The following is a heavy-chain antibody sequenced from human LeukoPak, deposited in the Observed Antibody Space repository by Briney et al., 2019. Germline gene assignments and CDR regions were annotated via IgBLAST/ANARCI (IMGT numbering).Heavy chain of an antibody. V-gene: IGHV3-73*01. J-gene: IGHJ6*04. Sequence: GGSLRLSCAASGFAFSGSALHWVRQASGKGLEWVGRIKSKANNYATAHAASVNGRFTVSRDDSKNTAYLQMNSLKTEDTAVYYCTRLESGMDVWGRGTTVTVSS. CDR1: GFAFSGSA. CDR3: TRLESGMDV. D-gene: IGHD1-1*01. CDR2: IKSKANNYAT.